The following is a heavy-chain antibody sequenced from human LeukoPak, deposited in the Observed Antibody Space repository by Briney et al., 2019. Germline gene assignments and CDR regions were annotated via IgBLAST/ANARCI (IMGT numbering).Heavy chain of an antibody. CDR2: INHSGST. J-gene: IGHJ4*02. V-gene: IGHV4-34*01. CDR3: ARGDSSGYYYPEYYFDY. Sequence: SSETLSLTCAVYGGSFSGYYWSWIRQPPGKGLEWIGEINHSGSTNYNPSLKSRVTISVDTSKNQFSLKLSSVTAADTAVYYCARGDSSGYYYPEYYFDYWGQGTLVTVSS. CDR1: GGSFSGYY. D-gene: IGHD3-22*01.